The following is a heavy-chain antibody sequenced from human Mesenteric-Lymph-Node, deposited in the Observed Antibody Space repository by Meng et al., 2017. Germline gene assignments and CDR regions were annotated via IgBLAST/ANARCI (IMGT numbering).Heavy chain of an antibody. CDR1: GGSISSSNYY. V-gene: IGHV4-30-4*01. Sequence: QVQLPEPGPGLVKPSQTLSLTCTVSGGSISSSNYYWSWIRQPPGKGLEWSGHIYNSGSTYYNPSLKSRITISVDTSKNQFSLKLSSVTAADTAVYYCARGQKGYFDLWGRGTLVTVSS. J-gene: IGHJ2*01. CDR3: ARGQKGYFDL. CDR2: IYNSGST.